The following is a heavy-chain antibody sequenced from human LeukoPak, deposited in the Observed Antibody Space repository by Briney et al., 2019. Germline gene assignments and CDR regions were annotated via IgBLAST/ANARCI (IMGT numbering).Heavy chain of an antibody. CDR3: ARGFYDSSGGGFDP. CDR1: RFTLRSYW. Sequence: GGSLRLSCAASRFTLRSYWMHWVRQAPGKGLEWVARISTDGSSTSYADSVKGRFTVSRDNAKNTLYLQMNSLRVVDTAVYYCARGFYDSSGGGFDPWGQGTLVTVSS. CDR2: ISTDGSST. J-gene: IGHJ5*02. D-gene: IGHD3-22*01. V-gene: IGHV3-74*01.